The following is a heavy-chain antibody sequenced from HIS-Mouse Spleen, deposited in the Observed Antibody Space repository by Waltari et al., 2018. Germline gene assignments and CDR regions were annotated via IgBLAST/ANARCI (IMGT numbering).Heavy chain of an antibody. V-gene: IGHV2-70*15. Sequence: QVTLRESGPALVKPTQTLTLTCTFSGFSLSTSGMCVSWIRQPPGKATEWLARIDWDYDKYYSTSLKTRLNISKDTSKTQVVLTMTNMDPVDTATYYCARIAEGYSSGWYAFDYWGQGTLVTVSS. CDR3: ARIAEGYSSGWYAFDY. CDR2: IDWDYDK. CDR1: GFSLSTSGMC. D-gene: IGHD6-19*01. J-gene: IGHJ4*02.